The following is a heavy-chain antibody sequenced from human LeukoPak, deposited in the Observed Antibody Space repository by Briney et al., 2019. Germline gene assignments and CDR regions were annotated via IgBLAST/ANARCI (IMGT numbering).Heavy chain of an antibody. CDR3: ATLVEMANIQH. V-gene: IGHV3-7*01. J-gene: IGHJ1*01. Sequence: LGGSLRLSCAASGFTFSSYWMSWVRQAPGKGLEWVANIRQDGSEKYYVDSVRGRVTISRDNAENSLFLQMNSLRAEDTAVYYCATLVEMANIQHWGQGTLVTVSS. D-gene: IGHD5-24*01. CDR1: GFTFSSYW. CDR2: IRQDGSEK.